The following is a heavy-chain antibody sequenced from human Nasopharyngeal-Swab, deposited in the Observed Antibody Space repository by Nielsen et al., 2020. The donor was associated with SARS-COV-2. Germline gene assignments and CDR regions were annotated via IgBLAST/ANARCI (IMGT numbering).Heavy chain of an antibody. D-gene: IGHD3-10*01. Sequence: PGKGLEWIGSIYYSGSTYYNPSLKSRVTISVDTSKNQFSLKLSSVTAADTAVYYCARVGWFGEFHFDYWGQGTLVTVSS. CDR3: ARVGWFGEFHFDY. V-gene: IGHV4-39*01. J-gene: IGHJ4*02. CDR2: IYYSGST.